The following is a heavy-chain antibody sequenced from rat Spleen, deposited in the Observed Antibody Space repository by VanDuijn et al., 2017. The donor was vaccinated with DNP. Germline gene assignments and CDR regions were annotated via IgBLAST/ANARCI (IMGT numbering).Heavy chain of an antibody. V-gene: IGHV5-58*01. CDR3: AKDGIGTTGDYFDY. Sequence: EVQLVETGGGLVQPGRSLKLSCVASGFTFSSYWMYWIRQAPGKGLEWVASIHTDGGTTYYPDSVKGRFTISRDNAENTVYLQMNSLRSEDTATYYCAKDGIGTTGDYFDYWGQGVMVTVSS. CDR1: GFTFSSYW. D-gene: IGHD1-5*01. J-gene: IGHJ2*01. CDR2: IHTDGGTT.